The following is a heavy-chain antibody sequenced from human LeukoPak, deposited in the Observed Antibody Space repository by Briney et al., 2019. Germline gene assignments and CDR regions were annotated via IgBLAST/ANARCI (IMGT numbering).Heavy chain of an antibody. J-gene: IGHJ5*02. D-gene: IGHD4-17*01. CDR3: IVFGDSNH. CDR2: IHSSGGT. CDR1: GFTGSNNY. Sequence: GGSLRLSCAASGFTGSNNYMSWVRQAPGKGLEWVSAIHSSGGTYYADSVKGRFTISRDTSKNTLYLQISSLRVEDTAVYYCIVFGDSNHWGQGTLVTVSS. V-gene: IGHV3-53*01.